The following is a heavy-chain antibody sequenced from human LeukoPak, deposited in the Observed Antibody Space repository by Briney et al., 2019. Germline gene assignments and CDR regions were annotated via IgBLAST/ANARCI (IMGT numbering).Heavy chain of an antibody. CDR2: IYYSGST. V-gene: IGHV4-59*08. J-gene: IGHJ4*02. D-gene: IGHD6-19*01. Sequence: SETLSLTCTVSGGSISNYYWNWIRQPPGKGLEFIGYIYYSGSTTYNPSPKSRVTISVDTSKNQYSLKLISVTAANTAVYCCARRGYSSGWYYFDSWGQGTLVTVSS. CDR3: ARRGYSSGWYYFDS. CDR1: GGSISNYY.